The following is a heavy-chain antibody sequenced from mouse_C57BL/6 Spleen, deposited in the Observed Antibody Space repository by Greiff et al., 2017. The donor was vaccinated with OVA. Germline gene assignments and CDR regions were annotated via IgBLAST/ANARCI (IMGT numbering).Heavy chain of an antibody. CDR2: INPNNGGT. CDR1: GYTFTDYY. Sequence: EVQLQQSGPELVKPGASVKISCKASGYTFTDYYMNWVKQSHGKSLEWIGDINPNNGGTSYNQKFKGKATLTVDKSSSTAYMELRSLTSEDSAVYYCARRRWAIDYWGQGTTLTVSS. V-gene: IGHV1-26*01. D-gene: IGHD4-1*01. CDR3: ARRRWAIDY. J-gene: IGHJ2*01.